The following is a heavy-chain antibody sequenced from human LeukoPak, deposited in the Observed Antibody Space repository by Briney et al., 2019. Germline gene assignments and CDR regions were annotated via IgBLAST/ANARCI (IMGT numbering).Heavy chain of an antibody. Sequence: ASVKVSCKASGYTFTSYGISWVRQAPGQGLEWMGWISAYNGNTNYAQKLQGRVTMTTDTSTSTAYMELRSLGSDDTAVYYCARFPYGSGSYYYYYGMDVWGKGTTVTVSS. CDR1: GYTFTSYG. J-gene: IGHJ6*04. D-gene: IGHD3-10*01. V-gene: IGHV1-18*04. CDR2: ISAYNGNT. CDR3: ARFPYGSGSYYYYYGMDV.